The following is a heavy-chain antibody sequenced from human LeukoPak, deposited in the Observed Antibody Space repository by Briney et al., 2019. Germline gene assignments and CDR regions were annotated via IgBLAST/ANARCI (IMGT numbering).Heavy chain of an antibody. J-gene: IGHJ6*03. CDR2: ISSNSGDT. CDR3: SRYQNSVLDNTIIGTAEDYYYYMDV. V-gene: IGHV3-21*04. CDR1: GFTFSNYG. Sequence: PGGSLRLSCAASGFTFSNYGMNWVRQAPGKGLEWVSWISSNSGDTYYADSVKGRFTITRDNAKNSLYLQMNGLRSDDMALYYCSRYQNSVLDNTIIGTAEDYYYYMDVWGKGTTVTVSS. D-gene: IGHD3-3*01.